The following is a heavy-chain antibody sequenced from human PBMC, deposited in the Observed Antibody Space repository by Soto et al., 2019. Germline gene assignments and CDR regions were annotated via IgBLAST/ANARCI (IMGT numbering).Heavy chain of an antibody. J-gene: IGHJ4*02. D-gene: IGHD5-12*01. Sequence: GGSLRLSCAASGFTFSNYAMSWVRQAPGKGLEWVSYISTTGAHTYYADSVKGRFTISRDNGKNSLHLQMNSLRDEDTALYYCVREPLGGYDLPRSFDYWGQGTLVTVSS. CDR2: ISTTGAHT. CDR1: GFTFSNYA. V-gene: IGHV3-48*03. CDR3: VREPLGGYDLPRSFDY.